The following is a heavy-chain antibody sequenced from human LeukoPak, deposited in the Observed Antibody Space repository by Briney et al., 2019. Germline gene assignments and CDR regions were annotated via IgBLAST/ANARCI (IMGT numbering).Heavy chain of an antibody. V-gene: IGHV4-34*01. Sequence: PSETLSLTCAVYGGSFSGYYWRWIRQPPGKGLEWIGEINHSGSTNYNPSLKSRVTISVDTSKNQFSLKLSSVTAADTAVYYCARGLRSTTYYYGSGSYSGYGMDVWGKGTSVTVSS. CDR1: GGSFSGYY. D-gene: IGHD3-10*01. CDR2: INHSGST. CDR3: ARGLRSTTYYYGSGSYSGYGMDV. J-gene: IGHJ6*04.